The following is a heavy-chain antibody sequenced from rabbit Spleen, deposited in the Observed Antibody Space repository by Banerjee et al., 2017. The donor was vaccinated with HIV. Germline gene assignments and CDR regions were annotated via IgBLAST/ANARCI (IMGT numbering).Heavy chain of an antibody. CDR2: IYGGSSGST. CDR3: ARDLVAVIGWNFSL. J-gene: IGHJ3*01. D-gene: IGHD1-1*01. Sequence: QSLEESGGDLVKPGASLTLTCTASGFSLGSSYWISWVRQAPGKGLECIACIYGGSSGSTWYASWAKGRFTISKTSSTTVTLQLNSLTAADTATYFCARDLVAVIGWNFSLWGQGTLVTVS. V-gene: IGHV1S40*01. CDR1: GFSLGSSYW.